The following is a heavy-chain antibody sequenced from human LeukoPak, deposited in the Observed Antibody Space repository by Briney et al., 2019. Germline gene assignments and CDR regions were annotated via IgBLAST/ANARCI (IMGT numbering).Heavy chain of an antibody. CDR1: GFAFNKYW. J-gene: IGHJ4*02. Sequence: GGSLRLSCAASGFAFNKYWVHWVRQTPGKGLVWVSRINGDGSTTSYADSVKGGFTISRDNAKNTLYLQMSSLRAEDTAVYYCATGNYYDSRGYYTFGHWGQGTLVTVSS. D-gene: IGHD3-22*01. V-gene: IGHV3-74*01. CDR3: ATGNYYDSRGYYTFGH. CDR2: INGDGSTT.